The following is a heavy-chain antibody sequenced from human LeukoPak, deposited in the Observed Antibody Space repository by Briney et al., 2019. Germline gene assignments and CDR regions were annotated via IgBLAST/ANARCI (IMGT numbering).Heavy chain of an antibody. CDR1: GFTFSDYY. CDR3: ARGPNRGSWSYFDY. Sequence: GGSLRLSRAASGFTFSDYYMSWIRQAPGKGLEWVSYISSSGSTIYYADSVKGRFTISRDNAKNSLYLQMNSLRAEDTAVYYCARGPNRGSWSYFDYWGQGTLVTVSS. D-gene: IGHD6-13*01. J-gene: IGHJ4*02. CDR2: ISSSGSTI. V-gene: IGHV3-11*01.